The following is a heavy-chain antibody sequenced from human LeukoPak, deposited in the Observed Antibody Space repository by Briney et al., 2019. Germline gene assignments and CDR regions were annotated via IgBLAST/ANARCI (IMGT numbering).Heavy chain of an antibody. CDR2: IKQDGYEK. Sequence: GGSLRLSCAASGFTFSGYWMSWVRQTPEKGLEWVANIKQDGYEKYYVDSVKGRFTISRDNAKNSLYLQMSNLRAEDTAVYFCARGGGLDVWGQGATVTVSS. D-gene: IGHD3-16*01. CDR1: GFTFSGYW. CDR3: ARGGGLDV. J-gene: IGHJ6*02. V-gene: IGHV3-7*03.